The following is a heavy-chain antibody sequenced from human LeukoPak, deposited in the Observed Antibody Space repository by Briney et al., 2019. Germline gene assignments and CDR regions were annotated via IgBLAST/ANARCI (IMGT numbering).Heavy chain of an antibody. J-gene: IGHJ4*02. D-gene: IGHD5-24*01. Sequence: GGSLRLSCAASGFTFSDYSMNWVRQAPGKGLEWISYIGIDSGNTNYADSVKGRFTISGDKAKNSLYLQMNSLRVEDTAEYYCARDYKYAFDNWGQGTLVTVSS. CDR1: GFTFSDYS. V-gene: IGHV3-48*01. CDR2: IGIDSGNT. CDR3: ARDYKYAFDN.